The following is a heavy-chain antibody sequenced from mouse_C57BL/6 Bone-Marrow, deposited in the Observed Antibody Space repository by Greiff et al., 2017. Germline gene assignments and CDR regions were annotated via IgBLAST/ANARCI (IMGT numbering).Heavy chain of an antibody. Sequence: EVKLQESGPELVKPGASVKISCKASGYSFTGYYMNWVKQSPEKSLEWIGEINPSTGGTTYNQKFKAKATLTVDKSSSTAYMQLKSLTSEDSAVYYCARLPATGAMDYWGQGTSVTVSS. J-gene: IGHJ4*01. D-gene: IGHD4-1*01. CDR3: ARLPATGAMDY. CDR1: GYSFTGYY. CDR2: INPSTGGT. V-gene: IGHV1-42*01.